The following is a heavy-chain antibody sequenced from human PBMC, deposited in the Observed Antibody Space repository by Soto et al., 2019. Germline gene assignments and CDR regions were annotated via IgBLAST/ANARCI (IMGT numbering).Heavy chain of an antibody. CDR2: ISTHNGDR. V-gene: IGHV1-18*01. D-gene: IGHD2-2*01. CDR3: AREYCISTSCYGSDF. J-gene: IGHJ4*02. CDR1: GYTFTDYG. Sequence: ASVKVSCKASGYTFTDYGISWVRQAPGQGLEWMGWISTHNGDRKYARKLQRRLIMTTDTSTTTAYMELTSLRSDDTSVYYCAREYCISTSCYGSDFWGRGTLVTLSS.